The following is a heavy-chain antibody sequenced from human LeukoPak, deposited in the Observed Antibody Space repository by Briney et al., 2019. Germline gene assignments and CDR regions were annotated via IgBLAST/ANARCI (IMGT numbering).Heavy chain of an antibody. Sequence: SVKVSCKASGFTFTSSAMQWVRQARGQRLEWIGWIVVGSGNTNYAQKFQERVTITRDMSTSTAYMELSSLRSEDTAVYYCAAALTRNKLPWFDPWGQGTLVTVPS. CDR3: AAALTRNKLPWFDP. J-gene: IGHJ5*02. CDR2: IVVGSGNT. D-gene: IGHD4-23*01. CDR1: GFTFTSSA. V-gene: IGHV1-58*02.